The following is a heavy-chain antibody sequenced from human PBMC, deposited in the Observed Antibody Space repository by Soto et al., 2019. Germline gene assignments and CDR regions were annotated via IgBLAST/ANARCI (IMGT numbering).Heavy chain of an antibody. CDR1: GGTVSSYD. CDR2: IYSRGST. CDR3: ATGRISRGLDV. Sequence: SETLSLTCSVSGGTVSSYDWSWIRQPPGKGLEWIGYIYSRGSTSYNPSLKSRASILVDTSKNQFSLRLTSVTAADTAVYYCATGRISRGLDVWGQGTTVTVSS. V-gene: IGHV4-59*02. J-gene: IGHJ6*02.